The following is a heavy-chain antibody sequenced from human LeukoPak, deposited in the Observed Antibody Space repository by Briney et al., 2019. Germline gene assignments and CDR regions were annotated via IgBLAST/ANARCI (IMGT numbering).Heavy chain of an antibody. V-gene: IGHV3-21*01. CDR3: ARAPAGAYYWYFDL. J-gene: IGHJ2*01. D-gene: IGHD6-19*01. CDR2: ISSSSSYI. CDR1: VFTFSSYS. Sequence: GWSLRLSCAASVFTFSSYSMNWVRQAPGKGLEWVSSISSSSSYIYYADSLKGRSTISRDNDKNSLYLQMNSLRAEDTAVYYCARAPAGAYYWYFDLWGRGTLVTVSS.